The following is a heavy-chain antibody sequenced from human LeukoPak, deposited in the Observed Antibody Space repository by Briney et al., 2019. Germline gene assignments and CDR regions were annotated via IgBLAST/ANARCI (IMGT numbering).Heavy chain of an antibody. CDR3: ARARSDDSSGYYYVPAFDI. J-gene: IGHJ3*02. CDR1: GGSISSYY. V-gene: IGHV4-4*07. Sequence: SETLSLTCTVSGGSISSYYWSWIRQPAGKGLEWIGRIHTSGSTNYNPSLKSRVTMSEDTSKNQFSLKLSSVTAADTAVYYCARARSDDSSGYYYVPAFDIWGQGTMVTVSS. D-gene: IGHD3-22*01. CDR2: IHTSGST.